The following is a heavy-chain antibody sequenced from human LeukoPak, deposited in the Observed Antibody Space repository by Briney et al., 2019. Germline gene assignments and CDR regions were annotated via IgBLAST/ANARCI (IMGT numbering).Heavy chain of an antibody. J-gene: IGHJ6*03. D-gene: IGHD3-10*01. CDR1: GGTFSSYA. V-gene: IGHV1-69*06. Sequence: SVKVSCKASGGTFSSYAISWVRQAPGQGLEWMGGIIPIFGTANYAQKFQGRVTITADKSTSTAYMELSSLRSEDTAVYYCCGFGGRIAHYYYYMDVWGKGTTVTVSS. CDR3: CGFGGRIAHYYYYMDV. CDR2: IIPIFGTA.